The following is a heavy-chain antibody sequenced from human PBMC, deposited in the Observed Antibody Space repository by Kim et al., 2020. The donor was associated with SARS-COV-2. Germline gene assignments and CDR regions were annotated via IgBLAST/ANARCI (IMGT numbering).Heavy chain of an antibody. CDR2: SNRRDTQ. CDR3: SGRLDY. V-gene: IGHV3-48*01. D-gene: IGHD3-16*01. J-gene: IGHJ4*02. Sequence: SNRRDTQFYADYVKGRFTISRETAKNAVYLQMNSLRGEDTAVYYCSGRLDYWGQGTLVTVSS.